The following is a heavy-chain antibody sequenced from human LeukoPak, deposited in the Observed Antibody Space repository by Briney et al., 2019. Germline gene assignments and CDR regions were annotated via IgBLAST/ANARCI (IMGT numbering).Heavy chain of an antibody. CDR3: ARRSEFGVLYYMDI. D-gene: IGHD3-16*01. J-gene: IGHJ6*03. CDR2: ISGSSGTI. Sequence: GESLKISCVASGFTFSSYSMNWVRQAPGKGLEWVSYISGSSGTIYYADSVKGRFTISRDNAKNSLYLQMNSLRAEDTAVYYCARRSEFGVLYYMDIWGKGTTVTVSS. V-gene: IGHV3-48*01. CDR1: GFTFSSYS.